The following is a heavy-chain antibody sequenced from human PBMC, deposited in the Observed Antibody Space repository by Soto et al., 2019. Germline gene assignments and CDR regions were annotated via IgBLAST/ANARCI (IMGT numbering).Heavy chain of an antibody. CDR1: GCTFTSYG. CDR3: ARSFSSSWYSWFDP. J-gene: IGHJ5*02. D-gene: IGHD6-13*01. Sequence: GASVKVSCKASGCTFTSYGISWVRQAPGQGLEWMGWISAYNGNTNYAQKLQGRVTMTTDTSTSTAYMELRSLRSDDTAVYYCARSFSSSWYSWFDPWGQGTLVTVSS. V-gene: IGHV1-18*04. CDR2: ISAYNGNT.